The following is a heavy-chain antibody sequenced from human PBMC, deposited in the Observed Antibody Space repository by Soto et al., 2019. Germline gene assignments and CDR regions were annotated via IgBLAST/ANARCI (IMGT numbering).Heavy chain of an antibody. D-gene: IGHD5-12*01. Sequence: SETLSLTCTVSGGSVSSGSYYWSWIRQPPGKGLEWIGYIYYSGSTNYNPSLKSRVTISVDTSKNQFSLKLSSVTAADTAVYYCARGPSGDGYNPYYYYGMDVWGQGTPVTVSS. CDR3: ARGPSGDGYNPYYYYGMDV. V-gene: IGHV4-61*01. CDR1: GGSVSSGSYY. CDR2: IYYSGST. J-gene: IGHJ6*02.